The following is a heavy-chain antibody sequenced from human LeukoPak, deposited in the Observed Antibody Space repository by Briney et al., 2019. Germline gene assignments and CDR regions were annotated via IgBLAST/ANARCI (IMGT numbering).Heavy chain of an antibody. CDR2: ISWDGGSP. V-gene: IGHV3-43D*03. CDR3: AKGDYYGSGSHPPDY. CDR1: GLTFDDYA. D-gene: IGHD3-10*01. J-gene: IGHJ4*02. Sequence: GGSLRLSCAASGLTFDDYAMHWGPQAPGKGLGWVSLISWDGGSPYYADSVKGRFTISRDNSKNSLYLQMNSLRAEDTALYYCAKGDYYGSGSHPPDYWGEGTLVTVSS.